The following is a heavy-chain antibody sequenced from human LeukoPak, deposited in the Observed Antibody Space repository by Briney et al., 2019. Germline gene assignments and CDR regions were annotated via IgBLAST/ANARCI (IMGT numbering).Heavy chain of an antibody. CDR2: IYYSGST. Sequence: SETLSLTCAVYGGSFSGYYWSWIRQPPGKGLEWIGYIYYSGSTNYNPSLKSRVTISVDTSKNQFSLKLSSVTAADTAVYYCAAFVGRDAFDIWGQGTMVTVSS. CDR1: GGSFSGYY. V-gene: IGHV4-59*01. CDR3: AAFVGRDAFDI. D-gene: IGHD1-26*01. J-gene: IGHJ3*02.